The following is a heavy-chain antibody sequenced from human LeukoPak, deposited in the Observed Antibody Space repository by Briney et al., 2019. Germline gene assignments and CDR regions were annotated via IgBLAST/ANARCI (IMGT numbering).Heavy chain of an antibody. V-gene: IGHV3-23*01. Sequence: GGSLRLSCAASGFTFSNYVLIWVRQAPGRGLEWVSAITGSGGTTSYADSVKGRFTIFRDNSRNTLYLQMNSLRAEDAAVYYCAKDREVSAARVYDYWGQGTLVTVSS. CDR2: ITGSGGTT. J-gene: IGHJ4*02. CDR3: AKDREVSAARVYDY. CDR1: GFTFSNYV. D-gene: IGHD2-2*01.